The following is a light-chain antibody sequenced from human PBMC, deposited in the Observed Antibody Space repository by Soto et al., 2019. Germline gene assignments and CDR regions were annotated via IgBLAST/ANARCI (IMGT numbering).Light chain of an antibody. V-gene: IGKV3-15*01. CDR1: QSVSSK. J-gene: IGKJ1*01. CDR3: QQYSIWRT. CDR2: SAS. Sequence: EIVLTQSPATLSLSPGQRATLSCRASQSVSSKLAWYQQRPGQAPRLLIYSASTRATGIPARFSGSGSGTEFTLTISSLQSEDFAVYYCQQYSIWRTFGQGTKVDI.